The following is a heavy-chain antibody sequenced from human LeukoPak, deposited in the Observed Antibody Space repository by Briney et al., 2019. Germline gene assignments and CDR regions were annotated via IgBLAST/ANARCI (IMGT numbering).Heavy chain of an antibody. D-gene: IGHD3-9*01. CDR2: MHYSGNT. CDR1: GGSISGHY. V-gene: IGHV4-59*11. CDR3: ARSIRYFDWLDYYYYYYMDV. J-gene: IGHJ6*03. Sequence: SETLSLTCTVSGGSISGHYWSWIRQSPGKGLEWIGFMHYSGNTNSNPSLRSRVTISMDTSKNHFSLKMSSVTAADTAVYYCARSIRYFDWLDYYYYYYMDVWGKGTTVTVSS.